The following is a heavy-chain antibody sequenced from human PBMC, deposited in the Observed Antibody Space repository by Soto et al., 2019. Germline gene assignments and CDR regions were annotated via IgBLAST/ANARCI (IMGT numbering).Heavy chain of an antibody. D-gene: IGHD2-21*01. CDR3: ASPRGGARVDYYYYMDV. J-gene: IGHJ6*03. CDR1: GFTFSSYS. CDR2: ISSSSSTI. Sequence: EVQLVESGGGLVQPGGSLRLSCAASGFTFSSYSMNWVRQAPGKGLEWVSYISSSSSTIYYADSVKGRFTISRDNDKNSLYLQMNSLRAEDTAVYYCASPRGGARVDYYYYMDVWGKGTTVTVSS. V-gene: IGHV3-48*01.